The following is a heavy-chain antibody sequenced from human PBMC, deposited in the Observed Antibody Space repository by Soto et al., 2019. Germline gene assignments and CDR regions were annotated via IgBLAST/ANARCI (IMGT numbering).Heavy chain of an antibody. D-gene: IGHD3-22*01. CDR2: IKQDGSEK. V-gene: IGHV3-7*04. CDR1: GGTLSRGG. Sequence: GSGGTLSRGGKRVCRLAPGKSLEWVANIKQDGSEKYYVDSVKGRFTISRDNAKNSLYLQMNSLRAEDTAVYYCARFYYDSSGYLPSPYYYYYGMDVWGRGT. J-gene: IGHJ6*02. CDR3: ARFYYDSSGYLPSPYYYYYGMDV.